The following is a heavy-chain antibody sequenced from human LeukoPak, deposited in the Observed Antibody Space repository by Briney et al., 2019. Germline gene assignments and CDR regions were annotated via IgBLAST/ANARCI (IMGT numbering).Heavy chain of an antibody. V-gene: IGHV1-69*04. Sequence: SVKVSCKASGGTFSSYAISWVRQAPGQGLEWTGRIIPILGIANYAQKFQGRVTITADKSTSTAYMELSSLRSEDTAVYYCARDDPRASAFDIWGQGTMVTVSS. J-gene: IGHJ3*02. CDR1: GGTFSSYA. CDR3: ARDDPRASAFDI. CDR2: IIPILGIA.